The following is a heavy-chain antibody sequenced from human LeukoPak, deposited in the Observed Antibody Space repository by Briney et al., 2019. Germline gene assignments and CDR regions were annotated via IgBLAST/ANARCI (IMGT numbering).Heavy chain of an antibody. CDR2: IYYSGST. Sequence: PSETLSLTCTVSGGSISSYYWSWIRQPPGKGLEWIGYIYYSGSTNYNPPLKSRVTISVDTSKNQFSLKLSSVTAADTAVYYCARLYYDSSGYYYYFDYWGQGTLVTVSS. CDR3: ARLYYDSSGYYYYFDY. D-gene: IGHD3-22*01. V-gene: IGHV4-59*01. CDR1: GGSISSYY. J-gene: IGHJ4*02.